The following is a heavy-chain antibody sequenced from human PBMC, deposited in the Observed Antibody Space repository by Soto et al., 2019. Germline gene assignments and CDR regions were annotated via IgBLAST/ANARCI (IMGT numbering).Heavy chain of an antibody. CDR2: VHHSWGS. Sequence: QVQLQESGPGLVKPSETLSLSCTVSGDSISSYYWSWFRQSPGKRMEWIGYVHHSWGSSYNPSLQSRVAISLDTSKSQFSLKVTSVTATDTAVYYCARHGFGPLHGLVDVWGQGTTVTVSS. V-gene: IGHV4-59*08. CDR1: GDSISSYY. J-gene: IGHJ6*02. CDR3: ARHGFGPLHGLVDV. D-gene: IGHD3-10*01.